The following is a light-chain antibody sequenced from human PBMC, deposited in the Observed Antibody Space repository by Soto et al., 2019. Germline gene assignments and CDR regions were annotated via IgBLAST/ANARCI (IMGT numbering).Light chain of an antibody. CDR3: NAYTSCGPVV. CDR2: DV. Sequence: QSVLTQPASVSGWPGQSITIYCTGTSSDVGGSIYVSWYQLSPGKAPKLLIYDVDRPSGVSNRFSGSKSGNTASLTISGLQAEDEADSYCNAYTSCGPVVFGGGTKVTVL. CDR1: SSDVGGSIY. J-gene: IGLJ3*02. V-gene: IGLV2-14*01.